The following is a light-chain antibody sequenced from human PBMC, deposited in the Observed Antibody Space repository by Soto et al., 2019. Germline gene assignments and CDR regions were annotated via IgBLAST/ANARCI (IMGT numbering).Light chain of an antibody. J-gene: IGKJ1*01. CDR3: QQYNNWWT. CDR1: QSVSSN. V-gene: IGKV3-15*01. CDR2: RAS. Sequence: EIVMTQSPATLSVSPGERATLSCRASQSVSSNLAWYQQQPGQAPRLLIYRASTRATGIPARFSGSGSGTEFTLTISSLQSEGFAVYFCQQYNNWWTFGQGTKVEIK.